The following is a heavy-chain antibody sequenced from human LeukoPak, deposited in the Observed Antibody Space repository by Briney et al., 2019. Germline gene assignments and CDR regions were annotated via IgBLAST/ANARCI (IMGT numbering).Heavy chain of an antibody. CDR1: GYPFTDYY. Sequence: ASVKVSCKVSGYPFTDYYMHWVQQALGKGLEWMGLVDPEDGETIYAEKFQGRVTITADTSTDTAYMELSSLRSEDTAVYYCATLRVVPAAIGDNWFDPWGQGTLVTVSS. J-gene: IGHJ5*02. D-gene: IGHD2-2*01. CDR2: VDPEDGET. V-gene: IGHV1-69-2*01. CDR3: ATLRVVPAAIGDNWFDP.